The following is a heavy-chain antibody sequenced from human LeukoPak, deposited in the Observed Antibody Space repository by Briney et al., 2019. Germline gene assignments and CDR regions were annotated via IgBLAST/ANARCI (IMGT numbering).Heavy chain of an antibody. V-gene: IGHV4-39*01. CDR1: GGSISSSSYY. CDR3: ARTDYDYVWGSSTYGFDP. D-gene: IGHD3-16*01. J-gene: IGHJ5*02. CDR2: IYYSGST. Sequence: SETLSLTCTVSGGSISSSSYYWGWIRQPPGKGLEWIGSIYYSGSTYYNPSLKSRVTISVDTSKNQFSLKLSSVTAADTAVYYCARTDYDYVWGSSTYGFDPWGQGTLVTVSS.